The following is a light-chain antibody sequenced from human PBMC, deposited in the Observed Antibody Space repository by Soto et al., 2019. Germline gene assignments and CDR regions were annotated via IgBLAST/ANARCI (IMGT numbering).Light chain of an antibody. CDR1: QRVSSTY. Sequence: EIVLTQSPGTLSLSPGERATLSCRATQRVSSTYFAWYQQKPGQAPRLLIYSTSTRATGIPDRFSGSGSGTDFTLTLSRLEPEDFAAYYCRQYDKSPLTFGGGTKVEIK. CDR2: STS. V-gene: IGKV3-20*01. CDR3: RQYDKSPLT. J-gene: IGKJ4*01.